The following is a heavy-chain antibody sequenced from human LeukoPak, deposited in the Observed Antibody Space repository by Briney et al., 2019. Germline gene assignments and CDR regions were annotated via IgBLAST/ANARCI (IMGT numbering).Heavy chain of an antibody. D-gene: IGHD3-10*01. V-gene: IGHV3-15*01. Sequence: PGGSLRLSCAASGFTFSQTWMTWVRQAPGKGLEWVGHIQSKTDGWTTDYAAPVKGRFTMSRDDSKATLYLQIHSLKAEDSAVYYCTTDLGITMIRGVIVYWGQGALVTVSS. J-gene: IGHJ4*02. CDR2: IQSKTDGWTT. CDR3: TTDLGITMIRGVIVY. CDR1: GFTFSQTW.